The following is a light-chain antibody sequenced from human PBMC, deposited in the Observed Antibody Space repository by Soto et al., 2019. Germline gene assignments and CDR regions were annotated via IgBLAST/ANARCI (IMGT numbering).Light chain of an antibody. V-gene: IGKV3-20*01. CDR2: SAS. J-gene: IGKJ2*01. Sequence: VLTQSPGTLSLSPGERATLSCRASQSVSRTSLTWYQQKPGQAPRLLIYSASNRATGIPDRFSGSGSGTDFTLTISRLEHEDFAVYYCQQFGASGYTFGQGTKLEIK. CDR1: QSVSRTS. CDR3: QQFGASGYT.